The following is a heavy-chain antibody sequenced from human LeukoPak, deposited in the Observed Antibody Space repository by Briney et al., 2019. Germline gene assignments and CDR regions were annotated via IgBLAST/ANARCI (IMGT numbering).Heavy chain of an antibody. Sequence: ASVKVSCKASGYTVTNYGFSWVRQAPGQGLEWMAWISAYNGNTKYAQKFQGRVTMTTDTSTSTAYMELRSLRSDDTAVYYCTRVGCSSITCYPERDYWGQGTLVTVSS. CDR2: ISAYNGNT. D-gene: IGHD2-2*01. CDR1: GYTVTNYG. CDR3: TRVGCSSITCYPERDY. V-gene: IGHV1-18*01. J-gene: IGHJ4*02.